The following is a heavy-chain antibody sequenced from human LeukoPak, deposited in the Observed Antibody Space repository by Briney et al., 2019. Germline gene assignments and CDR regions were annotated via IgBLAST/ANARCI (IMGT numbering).Heavy chain of an antibody. J-gene: IGHJ6*02. D-gene: IGHD6-19*01. V-gene: IGHV3-30*18. Sequence: PGRSLRLSCAASGFTFSSYGMHWVRQAPGKGLEWVAVISYDGSNKYYADSVKGRFTISRDNSKNTLYLQMNSLRAEDTAVYYCAKDFGSLAVAPVRGMDDWGQGTTVTVSS. CDR1: GFTFSSYG. CDR2: ISYDGSNK. CDR3: AKDFGSLAVAPVRGMDD.